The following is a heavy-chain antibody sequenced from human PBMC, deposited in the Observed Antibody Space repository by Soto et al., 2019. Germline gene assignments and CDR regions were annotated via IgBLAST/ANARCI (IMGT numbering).Heavy chain of an antibody. Sequence: EVQLVESGGGWVQPGGSLRLSCAASGFTFSNYDMSWVRQAPGKGLEWVSSVSSSGGGTCYADSVKGRFTISRDNPKNTLYMQMSSLNVQDTGVYYCETPDCGSAANCAFGAQAFAYWGQGNLVTVTS. CDR3: ETPDCGSAANCAFGAQAFAY. D-gene: IGHD2-21*01. V-gene: IGHV3-23*04. J-gene: IGHJ4*02. CDR1: GFTFSNYD. CDR2: VSSSGGGT.